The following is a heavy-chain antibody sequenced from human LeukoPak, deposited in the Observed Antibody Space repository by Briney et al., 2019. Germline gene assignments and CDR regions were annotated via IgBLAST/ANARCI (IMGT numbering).Heavy chain of an antibody. D-gene: IGHD2-2*01. CDR3: ARVSGEVVVVPAARADTYYYYYYMDV. CDR1: GGSISSGGYY. V-gene: IGHV4-31*03. J-gene: IGHJ6*03. Sequence: SETLSLTCTVSGGSISSGGYYWSWIRQHPGKGLEWIGYIYYSGSTYYNPSLKSRVTISVDTSKNQFSLKLSSVTAADTAVYYCARVSGEVVVVPAARADTYYYYYYMDVWGKGITVTVSS. CDR2: IYYSGST.